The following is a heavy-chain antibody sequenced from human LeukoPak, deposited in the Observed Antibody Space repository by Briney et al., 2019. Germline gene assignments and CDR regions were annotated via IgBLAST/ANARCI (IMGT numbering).Heavy chain of an antibody. CDR3: AKDHSRQWLVIQHPGGI. J-gene: IGHJ3*02. D-gene: IGHD6-19*01. CDR1: GFTFSSYS. V-gene: IGHV3-21*04. Sequence: GGSLRLSCAASGFTFSSYSMNWVRQAPGKGLEWVSSISSSSSYIYYADSVKGRFTISRDNSKNTLYLQMNSLRAEDTAVYYCAKDHSRQWLVIQHPGGIWGQGTMVTVSS. CDR2: ISSSSSYI.